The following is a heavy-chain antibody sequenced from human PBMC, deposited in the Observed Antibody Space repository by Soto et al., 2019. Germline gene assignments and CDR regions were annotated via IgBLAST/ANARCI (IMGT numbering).Heavy chain of an antibody. CDR1: GFTFSSHW. CDR3: ARSGVGYCSSTSCQNDAFDI. V-gene: IGHV3-7*03. Sequence: GGSLRLSCAASGFTFSSHWMSWVRQAPGKGLEWVANIKQDGSEKYYVDSVKGRFTISRDNAKNSLYLQMNSLRAEDTAVYYCARSGVGYCSSTSCQNDAFDIWGQGTMVTV. J-gene: IGHJ3*02. D-gene: IGHD2-2*01. CDR2: IKQDGSEK.